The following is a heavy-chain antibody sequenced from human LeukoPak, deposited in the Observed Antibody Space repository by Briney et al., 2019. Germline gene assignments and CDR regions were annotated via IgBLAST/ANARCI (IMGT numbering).Heavy chain of an antibody. CDR3: ARASQWLVQYYFDY. CDR1: GYTFTSYY. D-gene: IGHD6-19*01. Sequence: ASVKVSCKASGYTFTSYYMHWVRQAPGQGLEWMGIINPSSGTTSYAQKFQGRVTMTRDTSTSTVYMELSSLRSEDTALYYCARASQWLVQYYFDYWGQGTLVTVSS. V-gene: IGHV1-46*01. J-gene: IGHJ4*02. CDR2: INPSSGTT.